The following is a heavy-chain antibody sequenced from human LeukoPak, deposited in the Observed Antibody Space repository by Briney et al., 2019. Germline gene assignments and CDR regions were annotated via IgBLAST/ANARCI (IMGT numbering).Heavy chain of an antibody. CDR2: ISYDGSNK. D-gene: IGHD3-22*01. J-gene: IGHJ3*02. Sequence: GGSLRLSCAASGFTFSSYGMHWVRQAPGKGLEWVAVISYDGSNKYYADSVKGRFTISRDNSKNTLYLQMNSLRAEDTAVYYCAKDQAGFTMIVNYAFDIWGQGTMVTVSS. CDR3: AKDQAGFTMIVNYAFDI. V-gene: IGHV3-30*18. CDR1: GFTFSSYG.